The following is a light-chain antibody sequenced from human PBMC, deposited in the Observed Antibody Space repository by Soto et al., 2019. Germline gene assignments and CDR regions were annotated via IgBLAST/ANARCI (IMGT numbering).Light chain of an antibody. CDR1: QSIGNW. Sequence: EIQMTQSPSTLSASVGDRVTITCRASQSIGNWLAWFQQKPGKAPKVLIYRASTLASGVPSRFSGSGSGTEFTLTISGLQPDDFATYYCHRHNTYPLAFGGGTKVDIK. CDR2: RAS. V-gene: IGKV1-5*03. CDR3: HRHNTYPLA. J-gene: IGKJ4*01.